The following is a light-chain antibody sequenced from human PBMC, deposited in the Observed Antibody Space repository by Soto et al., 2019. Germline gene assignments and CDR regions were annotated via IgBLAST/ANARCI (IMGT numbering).Light chain of an antibody. CDR1: QSVSSN. J-gene: IGKJ1*01. V-gene: IGKV3-15*01. Sequence: EIVMTQSPATLSVSPGERATLSCRASQSVSSNLAWYQQKPGQAPRLLIDGASTRATGIPARFSGSGSGTEFTLTISSLHSEDFAVYYCQQYNNWPWTFGQGTKVDIK. CDR3: QQYNNWPWT. CDR2: GAS.